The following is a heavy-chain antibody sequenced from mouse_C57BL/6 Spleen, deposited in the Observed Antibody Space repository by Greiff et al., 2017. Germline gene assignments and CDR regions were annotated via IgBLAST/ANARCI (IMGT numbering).Heavy chain of an antibody. CDR1: GYTFTSYW. CDR3: SISTWGNPYAMDY. D-gene: IGHD2-1*01. J-gene: IGHJ4*01. CDR2: IHPNSGST. V-gene: IGHV1-64*01. Sequence: VQLQQPGAELVKPGASVKLSCKASGYTFTSYWMHWVKQRPGQGLEWIGMIHPNSGSTNYNEKFKSKATLTVDKSSSTAYMQLSSLTSEDSAVYYCSISTWGNPYAMDYWGQGTSLTVSS.